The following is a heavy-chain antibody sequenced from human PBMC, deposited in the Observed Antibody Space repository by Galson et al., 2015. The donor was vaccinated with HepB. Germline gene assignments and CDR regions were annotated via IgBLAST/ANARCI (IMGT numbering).Heavy chain of an antibody. J-gene: IGHJ3*02. V-gene: IGHV1-18*01. D-gene: IGHD3-22*01. CDR1: GYTFTSYG. CDR2: ISAYNGNT. Sequence: SVKVSCKASGYTFTSYGISWVRQAPGQGLEWMGWISAYNGNTNYAQKLQGRVTMTTDTSTSTAYMELRSLRSDDTAVYYCARESYYYDSSGYYYSDAFDIWGQGTMVTVSS. CDR3: ARESYYYDSSGYYYSDAFDI.